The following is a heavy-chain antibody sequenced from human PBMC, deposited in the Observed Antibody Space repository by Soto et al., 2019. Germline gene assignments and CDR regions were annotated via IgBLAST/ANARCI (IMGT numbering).Heavy chain of an antibody. J-gene: IGHJ3*01. Sequence: EVQLVESGGGLVKPGGSLRLSCVDSGFTFSSYSMNWVRQAXGKGRERVASIRRRSSVIWYADSLKGRVTISRDNAKXXXXXXXXXXXXXXXXXXXXXXXXXXXXXXXXLDVWGQGTMVTVSS. CDR2: IRRRSSVI. CDR1: GFTFSSYS. V-gene: IGHV3-21*01. CDR3: XXXXXXXXXXXXLDV.